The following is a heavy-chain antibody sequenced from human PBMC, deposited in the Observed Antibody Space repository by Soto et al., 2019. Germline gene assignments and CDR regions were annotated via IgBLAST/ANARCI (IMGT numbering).Heavy chain of an antibody. CDR3: ARDSGSGSDY. Sequence: GGSLRLSCAPSGFTFSSYWMSWVRQAPGKGLEWVANIKQDGSEKYYVDSVKGRFTISRDNAKNSLYLQMNSLRAEDTAVYYCARDSGSGSDYWGQGTLVTVSS. D-gene: IGHD6-19*01. CDR1: GFTFSSYW. CDR2: IKQDGSEK. V-gene: IGHV3-7*01. J-gene: IGHJ4*02.